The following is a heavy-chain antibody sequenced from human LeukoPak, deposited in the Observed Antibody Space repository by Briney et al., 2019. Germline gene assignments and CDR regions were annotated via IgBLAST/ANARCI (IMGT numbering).Heavy chain of an antibody. Sequence: GGSLRLSCAASGLTFSKYSMTWVRQAPGKGLEWVSFIDTSSTTMYYTDSVKGRFTISRDNSKNTLYLQMNSLRAEDTAVYYCARDLTSYYYDSSGYSEGAFDIWGQGTMVTVSS. CDR1: GLTFSKYS. CDR3: ARDLTSYYYDSSGYSEGAFDI. CDR2: IDTSSTTM. D-gene: IGHD3-22*01. V-gene: IGHV3-48*01. J-gene: IGHJ3*02.